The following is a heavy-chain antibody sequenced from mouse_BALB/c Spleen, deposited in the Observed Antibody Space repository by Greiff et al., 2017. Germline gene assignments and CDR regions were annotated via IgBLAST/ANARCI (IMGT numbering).Heavy chain of an antibody. Sequence: EVQLQESGPGLVKPSQSLSLTCSVTGYSITSGYYWNWIRQFPGNKLEWMGYISYDGSNNYNPSLKNRISITRDTSKNQFFLKLNSVTTEDTATYYCAARPYWYFDVWGAGTTVTVSS. J-gene: IGHJ1*01. CDR2: ISYDGSN. CDR1: GYSITSGYY. V-gene: IGHV3-6*02. CDR3: AARPYWYFDV.